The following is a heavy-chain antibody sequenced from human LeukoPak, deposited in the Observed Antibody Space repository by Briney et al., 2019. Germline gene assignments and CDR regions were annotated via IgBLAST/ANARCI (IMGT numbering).Heavy chain of an antibody. CDR3: ARESYSSGYYYYMDV. V-gene: IGHV3-20*04. CDR2: INWNGGST. D-gene: IGHD6-19*01. J-gene: IGHJ6*03. Sequence: GGSLRLSCAASGFTVSSNYMSWVRQAPGKGLEWVSGINWNGGSTGYADSVKGRFTISRDNAKNSLYLQMNSLRAEDTALYYCARESYSSGYYYYMDVWGKGTTVTVSS. CDR1: GFTVSSNY.